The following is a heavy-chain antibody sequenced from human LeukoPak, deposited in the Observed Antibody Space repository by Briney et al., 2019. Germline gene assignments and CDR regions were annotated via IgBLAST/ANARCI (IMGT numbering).Heavy chain of an antibody. J-gene: IGHJ4*02. CDR3: ARADYGGNSEY. CDR2: INYSGST. Sequence: SETLSLTCTVSGGSISSGGYFWSWIRQHPGKGLEWIGYINYSGSTYYNPSLKSRLTISVDTSKNQFSLKLSSVTAADTAVYYCARADYGGNSEYWGQGTLVTVSS. D-gene: IGHD4-23*01. V-gene: IGHV4-31*03. CDR1: GGSISSGGYF.